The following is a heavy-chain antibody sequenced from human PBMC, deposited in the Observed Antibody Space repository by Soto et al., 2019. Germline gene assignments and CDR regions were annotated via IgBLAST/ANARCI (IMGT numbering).Heavy chain of an antibody. CDR2: INAGNGNT. CDR3: ARVRVVGATGYYYYDGMDV. D-gene: IGHD1-26*01. CDR1: GYTFTSYA. J-gene: IGHJ6*02. V-gene: IGHV1-3*01. Sequence: GASLKGSCKASGYTFTSYAMHWVRQAPGQRLEWMGWINAGNGNTKYSQKFQGRVTITRDTSASTAYMELSSLRSEDTAVYYCARVRVVGATGYYYYDGMDVWGQGTTVTVSS.